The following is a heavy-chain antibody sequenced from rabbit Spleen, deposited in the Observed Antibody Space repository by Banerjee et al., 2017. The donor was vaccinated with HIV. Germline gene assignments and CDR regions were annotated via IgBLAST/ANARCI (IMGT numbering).Heavy chain of an antibody. CDR3: ARDLARYVGYSYATL. V-gene: IGHV1S7*01. J-gene: IGHJ4*01. CDR2: IDPVFGDT. Sequence: QLKESGGGLVQPGGSLTLTCTASGFDFNAHYMSWVRQAPGKGLEWIGYIDPVFGDTDYATWVNGRFTISSHNAQNTLYLQLNSLTAADTATYFCARDLARYVGYSYATLWGPGTLVTVS. CDR1: GFDFNAHY. D-gene: IGHD6-1*01.